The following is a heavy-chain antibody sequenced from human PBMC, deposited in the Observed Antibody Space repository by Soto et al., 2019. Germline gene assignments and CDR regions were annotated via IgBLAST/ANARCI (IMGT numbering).Heavy chain of an antibody. CDR2: IYYSRST. D-gene: IGHD2-15*01. V-gene: IGHV4-61*01. Sequence: SETLSLTCTVSGGSVTSGSYYWSWIRQPPGKGLEWIGDIYYSRSTNYNPSLKSRVTISVDTSKNQFSLKLTSVTAADTAVYYCARVQRSIVSPWFDPWGQGTLVTVSS. CDR1: GGSVTSGSYY. J-gene: IGHJ5*02. CDR3: ARVQRSIVSPWFDP.